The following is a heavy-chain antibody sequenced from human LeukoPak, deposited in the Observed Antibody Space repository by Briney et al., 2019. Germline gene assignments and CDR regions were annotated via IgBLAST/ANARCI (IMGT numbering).Heavy chain of an antibody. CDR2: IYSGGST. CDR3: ARGTYGNYYFDY. Sequence: GGSLRLSCAASGFTVSGNYMSWVRQAPGKGLEWVSVIYSGGSTYYADPVKGRFTISRDNSKNTLFLQMNSLRPEDTAVYYCARGTYGNYYFDYWGQGTLVTVSS. D-gene: IGHD3-10*01. V-gene: IGHV3-66*02. CDR1: GFTVSGNY. J-gene: IGHJ4*02.